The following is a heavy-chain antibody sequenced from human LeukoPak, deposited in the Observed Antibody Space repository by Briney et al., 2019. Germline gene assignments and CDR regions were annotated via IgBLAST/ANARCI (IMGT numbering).Heavy chain of an antibody. Sequence: GESLRLSCAASGFSFSSYWMHWVRQAPGKGLVWVSRMSGDGSSTSYADSVKGRFSISRDNAKNTPYLQMNSLRAEDTAVYYCAGTPTVVIPTVKYFDYWGQGTLVTVSS. CDR1: GFSFSSYW. V-gene: IGHV3-74*01. D-gene: IGHD2-2*01. J-gene: IGHJ4*02. CDR3: AGTPTVVIPTVKYFDY. CDR2: MSGDGSST.